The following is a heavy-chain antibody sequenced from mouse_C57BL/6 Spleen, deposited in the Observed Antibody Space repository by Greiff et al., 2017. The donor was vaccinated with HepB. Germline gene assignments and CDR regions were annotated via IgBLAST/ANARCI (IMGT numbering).Heavy chain of an antibody. CDR2: IRSKSSNYAT. D-gene: IGHD1-1*01. J-gene: IGHJ4*01. CDR3: VSERPHGSRPFYAMDY. CDR1: GFTFNTYA. Sequence: EVQLVESGGGLVQPKGSLKLSCAASGFTFNTYAMHWVRQAPGKGLEWVARIRSKSSNYATYYADSVKDRFTISRDDSQSMLYLQMNNLKTEDTAMYYCVSERPHGSRPFYAMDYWGQGTSVTVSS. V-gene: IGHV10-3*01.